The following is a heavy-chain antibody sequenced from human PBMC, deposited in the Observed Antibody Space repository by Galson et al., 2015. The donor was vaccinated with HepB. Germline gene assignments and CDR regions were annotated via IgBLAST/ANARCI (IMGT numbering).Heavy chain of an antibody. Sequence: SLRLSCAASGFAFSRYWMHWVRQAPGKGLVWVSVIDTDGTATGLADSVKGRFSISRDNAKNTLHLQMDSLRAEDTAVYYCTRLGGGSSVDYWGQGTLVTVSS. CDR2: IDTDGTAT. CDR3: TRLGGGSSVDY. J-gene: IGHJ4*02. V-gene: IGHV3-74*01. CDR1: GFAFSRYW. D-gene: IGHD3-16*01.